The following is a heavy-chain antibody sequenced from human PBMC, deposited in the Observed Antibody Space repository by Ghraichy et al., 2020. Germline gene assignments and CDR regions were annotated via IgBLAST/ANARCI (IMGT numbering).Heavy chain of an antibody. CDR3: ARATIRDAMDV. D-gene: IGHD5-12*01. Sequence: SETLSLTCAVYRGSFRGYSWTWIRQPPGKGLEWIGEMNHSGSTNHHPSLKSRVTISVDTSKNRFSLNLRSVTAADTAIYYCARATIRDAMDVWGPGTTVTVSS. CDR2: MNHSGST. CDR1: RGSFRGYS. V-gene: IGHV4-34*01. J-gene: IGHJ6*02.